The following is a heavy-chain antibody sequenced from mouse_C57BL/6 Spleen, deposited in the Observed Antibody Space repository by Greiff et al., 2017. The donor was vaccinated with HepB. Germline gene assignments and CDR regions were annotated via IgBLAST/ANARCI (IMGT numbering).Heavy chain of an antibody. Sequence: DVHLVESGGGLVQPGGSLKLSCAASGFTFSDYYMYWVRQTPEKRLEWVAYISNGGGSTYYPDTVKGRFTISRDNAKNTLYLQRSRLKSEDTAMYYCARHAPYYYGSSPYAMDYWGQGTSVTVSS. CDR2: ISNGGGST. CDR3: ARHAPYYYGSSPYAMDY. D-gene: IGHD1-1*01. CDR1: GFTFSDYY. J-gene: IGHJ4*01. V-gene: IGHV5-12*01.